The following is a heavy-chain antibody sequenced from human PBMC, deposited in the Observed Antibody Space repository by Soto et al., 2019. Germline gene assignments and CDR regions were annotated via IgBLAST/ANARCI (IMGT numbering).Heavy chain of an antibody. D-gene: IGHD3-9*01. J-gene: IGHJ4*02. CDR2: ISYDGDHK. CDR3: ARDPAPKDNDKLTGYLHFDY. V-gene: IGHV3-30-3*01. Sequence: VHLVESGGGVVQPGRSLRLSCAASGFSFSTYAMHWVRQTLGKGLEWVAVISYDGDHKYYTDSVKGRFTISRDNSKNTLYLLMNSLRSEDTAIYYWARDPAPKDNDKLTGYLHFDYWGQGTLVTVSS. CDR1: GFSFSTYA.